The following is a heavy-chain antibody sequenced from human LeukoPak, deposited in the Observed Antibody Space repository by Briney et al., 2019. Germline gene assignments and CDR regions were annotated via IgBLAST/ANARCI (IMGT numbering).Heavy chain of an antibody. V-gene: IGHV1-8*01. CDR1: GYTFTSYD. CDR3: ARGRHNNC. D-gene: IGHD1-1*01. Sequence: ASVTVSCKASGYTFTSYDISWVRQATGQGLEWTGWMSPNSGNTGYAQKFQGRVIMTRNTSISTAYMELSSLRSEDTAVYYCARGRHNNCWGQGTMVTVSS. J-gene: IGHJ3*01. CDR2: MSPNSGNT.